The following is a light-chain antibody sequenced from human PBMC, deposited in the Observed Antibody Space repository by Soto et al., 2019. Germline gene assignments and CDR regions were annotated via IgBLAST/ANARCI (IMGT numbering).Light chain of an antibody. CDR2: KAS. Sequence: DIQLTQSPSTLSASVGERVTITCRASQNISRWLAWYQQKPGKAPKFLIYKASGLEIGVPSRFSGSGSGTEFTLTISSLQPDDFAAYYCQQYHNGSPLTFGRGTKVDI. J-gene: IGKJ4*01. V-gene: IGKV1-5*03. CDR1: QNISRW. CDR3: QQYHNGSPLT.